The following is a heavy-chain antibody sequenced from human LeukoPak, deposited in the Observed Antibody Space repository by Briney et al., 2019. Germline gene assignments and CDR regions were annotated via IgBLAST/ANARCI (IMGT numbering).Heavy chain of an antibody. CDR3: ARDGDTSMDY. D-gene: IGHD5-18*01. CDR2: IWYDGSNK. Sequence: PGRSLRLSCAASGFTFGSYGMHWVRQAPGKGLEWVAVIWYDGSNKYYADSVTGRFTISRDNSKNTLYLQMNSLRAEDTAVYYCARDGDTSMDYWGQGTLVTVSS. V-gene: IGHV3-33*01. J-gene: IGHJ4*02. CDR1: GFTFGSYG.